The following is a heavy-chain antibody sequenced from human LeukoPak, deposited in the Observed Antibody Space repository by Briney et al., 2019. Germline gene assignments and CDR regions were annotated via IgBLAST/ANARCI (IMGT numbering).Heavy chain of an antibody. Sequence: SETLSLTCAVYGGSFSGYYWSWIRQPPGKGLEWIGEINHSGSTNYNPSLKSRVTISVDTSKNQFSLKLSSVTAADTAVYYCASGLPAAHLDYWGQGTLVTVSS. CDR1: GGSFSGYY. J-gene: IGHJ4*02. CDR2: INHSGST. V-gene: IGHV4-34*01. D-gene: IGHD2-2*01. CDR3: ASGLPAAHLDY.